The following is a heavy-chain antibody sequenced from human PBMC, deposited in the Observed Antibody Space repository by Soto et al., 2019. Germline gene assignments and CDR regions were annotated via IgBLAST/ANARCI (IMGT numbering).Heavy chain of an antibody. CDR3: ARRYYDSSGYDHYLDP. J-gene: IGHJ5*02. V-gene: IGHV4-59*01. CDR1: GGSISSYY. CDR2: IYYSGST. D-gene: IGHD3-22*01. Sequence: PSETLSLTCTVSGGSISSYYWSWIRQPPGKGLEWIGYIYYSGSTNYNPSLKSRVTISVDTSKNQFSLKLSSVTAADTAVYYCARRYYDSSGYDHYLDPWGQGTLVTVSS.